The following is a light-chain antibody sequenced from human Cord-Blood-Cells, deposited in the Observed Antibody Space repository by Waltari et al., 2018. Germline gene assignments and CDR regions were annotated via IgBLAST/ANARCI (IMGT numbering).Light chain of an antibody. V-gene: IGKV3-20*01. CDR3: QQYGSSSWT. J-gene: IGKJ1*01. Sequence: EIVFTPSPRTLSLSPGERATLSCRASQSVSSSYLAWYQQEPGQAPRLLIYGASSRATGIPDRFSGSGSGTDFTLTISRLEPEDFAVYYCQQYGSSSWTFGQGTKVEIK. CDR1: QSVSSSY. CDR2: GAS.